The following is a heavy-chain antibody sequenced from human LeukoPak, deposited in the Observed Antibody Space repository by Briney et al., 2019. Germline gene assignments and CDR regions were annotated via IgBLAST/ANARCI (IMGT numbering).Heavy chain of an antibody. Sequence: GRSLRLSCAASGFTFSSYGMHWVRQAPGKGLEWVAVIWYDGSNKYYADSVKGRFTISRDNSKNTLYLQMNSLGAEDTAVYYCARDRAVTTFVFDYWGQGTLVTVSS. D-gene: IGHD4-17*01. V-gene: IGHV3-33*01. J-gene: IGHJ4*02. CDR3: ARDRAVTTFVFDY. CDR2: IWYDGSNK. CDR1: GFTFSSYG.